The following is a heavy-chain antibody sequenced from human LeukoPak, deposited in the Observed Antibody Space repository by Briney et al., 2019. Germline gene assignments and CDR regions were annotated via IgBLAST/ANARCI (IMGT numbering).Heavy chain of an antibody. CDR2: ISYDGSNK. CDR1: GFTFSSYG. D-gene: IGHD5-24*01. V-gene: IGHV3-30*18. CDR3: AKGLKEMATFSYFDY. J-gene: IGHJ4*02. Sequence: PGGSLRLSCAASGFTFSSYGMHWVRQAPGKGLEWVAVISYDGSNKYYADSVKGRFTISRDNSKNTLYLQMNSLRAEDTAVYYCAKGLKEMATFSYFDYWGQGTLVTVSS.